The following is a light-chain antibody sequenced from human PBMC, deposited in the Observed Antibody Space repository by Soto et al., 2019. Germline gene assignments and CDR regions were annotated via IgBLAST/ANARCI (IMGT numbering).Light chain of an antibody. V-gene: IGKV2-28*01. Sequence: DIVMTQSPLSLPVTPGEPASISCRSSQSLLNSNGNNYLEWYLQKPGQSPQLLIYLGSNRAPGVSDRFTGSGSGTDFTLKISRVEAEDVGVYYCMQALQTPLTFGGGTKVEIK. CDR1: QSLLNSNGNNY. J-gene: IGKJ4*01. CDR2: LGS. CDR3: MQALQTPLT.